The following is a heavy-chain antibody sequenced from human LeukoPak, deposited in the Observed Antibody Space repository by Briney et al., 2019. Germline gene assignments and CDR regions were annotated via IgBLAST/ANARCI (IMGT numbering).Heavy chain of an antibody. CDR2: IHSSGST. CDR3: ARDPGDTDWYNFDF. J-gene: IGHJ4*02. D-gene: IGHD3-9*01. CDR1: GGSLSGHF. Sequence: PSETLSLTCTVSGGSLSGHFWSWFRRPPGKGLENIGYIHSSGSTNYNPSYKSRVTVSLEMSKNQFSLSLSSVTAADTAVYYCARDPGDTDWYNFDFGGQGILVTVSS. V-gene: IGHV4-59*11.